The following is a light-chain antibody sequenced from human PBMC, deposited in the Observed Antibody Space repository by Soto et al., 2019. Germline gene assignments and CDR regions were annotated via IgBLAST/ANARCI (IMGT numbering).Light chain of an antibody. CDR1: QSVSNNY. J-gene: IGKJ1*01. CDR3: LQYGSSPRK. CDR2: GAS. Sequence: EIVLTQSPGTLSLSPGERATLSCRASQSVSNNYLTWYQQKPGQAPRLLIYGASSMATGIPDRFSGYGSGTDFTLTISRLEPEDFAVYYCLQYGSSPRKFGQGTKVEIK. V-gene: IGKV3-20*01.